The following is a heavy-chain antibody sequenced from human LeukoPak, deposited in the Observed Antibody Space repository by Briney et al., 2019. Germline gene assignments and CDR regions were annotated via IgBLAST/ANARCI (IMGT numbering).Heavy chain of an antibody. CDR1: GFTFSSYW. CDR3: ARMARDNWFDP. Sequence: GGSLRLSCAASGFTFSSYWMSWVRQPPGKGLEWVANIKQDGSDKYYVDSVKGRFTISRDNAINTLFLRMNSLRAEDTAVYYCARMARDNWFDPWGQGTLVTVSS. V-gene: IGHV3-7*05. D-gene: IGHD5-24*01. CDR2: IKQDGSDK. J-gene: IGHJ5*02.